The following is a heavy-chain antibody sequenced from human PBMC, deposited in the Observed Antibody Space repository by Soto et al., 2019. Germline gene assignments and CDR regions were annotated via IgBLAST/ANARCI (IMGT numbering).Heavy chain of an antibody. J-gene: IGHJ3*02. CDR3: ARAKAISGSWGYDAFDI. D-gene: IGHD3-10*01. CDR2: ISSNGGST. CDR1: GFTFSSYA. Sequence: EVQLVESGGGLVQPGGSLRLSCAASGFTFSSYAMHWVRQAPGKGLEYGSAISSNGGSTYYANSVKGRFTISRDNSKNTLYLQMGSLRAEDMAVYYCARAKAISGSWGYDAFDIWGQGTMVTVSS. V-gene: IGHV3-64*01.